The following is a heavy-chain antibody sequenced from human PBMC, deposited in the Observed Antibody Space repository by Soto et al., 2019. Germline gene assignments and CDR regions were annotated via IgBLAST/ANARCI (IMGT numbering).Heavy chain of an antibody. D-gene: IGHD3-3*01. V-gene: IGHV3-73*01. Sequence: EVQLVESGGGLVQPGGSLKLSCAASGFTFSGSAMHWVRQASGKGLEWVGRIRSKANNYATAYGASVKGRFTISRDDSKNTAYLQMNSLKTEDTAVYYCSRQASDFWSGKPQYYMDVWRKGTTVTVSS. CDR1: GFTFSGSA. J-gene: IGHJ6*03. CDR2: IRSKANNYAT. CDR3: SRQASDFWSGKPQYYMDV.